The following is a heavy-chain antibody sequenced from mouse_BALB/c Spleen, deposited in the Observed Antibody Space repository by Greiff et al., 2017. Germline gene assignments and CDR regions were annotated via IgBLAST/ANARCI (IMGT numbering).Heavy chain of an antibody. CDR2: IYPGSGST. V-gene: IGHV1S22*01. CDR1: GYTFTSYW. CDR3: TRGMGQGFAY. J-gene: IGHJ3*01. D-gene: IGHD3-3*01. Sequence: LQQPGSELVRPGASVKLSCKASGYTFTSYWMHWVKQRPGQGLEWIGNIYPGSGSTNYDEKFKSKATLTVDTSSSTAYMQLSSLTSEDSAVYYCTRGMGQGFAYWGQGTLVTVSA.